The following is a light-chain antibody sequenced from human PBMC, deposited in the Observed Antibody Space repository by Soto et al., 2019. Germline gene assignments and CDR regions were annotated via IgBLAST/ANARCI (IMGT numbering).Light chain of an antibody. V-gene: IGKV1-5*01. CDR1: QSISSW. J-gene: IGKJ1*01. CDR2: DDS. CDR3: QHYNSYSEA. Sequence: DIQMTQSPSTLSASVGDRVIITCRASQSISSWVAWYQQKPGRAPKLLIYDDSNLESGVPSRFSGSGSETEFTLTISGLQPGDFATYYCQHYNSYSEAFGQGTKVDIK.